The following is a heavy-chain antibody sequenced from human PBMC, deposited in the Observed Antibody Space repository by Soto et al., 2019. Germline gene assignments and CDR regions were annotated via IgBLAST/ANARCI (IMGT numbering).Heavy chain of an antibody. D-gene: IGHD3-16*02. CDR3: ARPVTFGGVIVTDAFDI. Sequence: QVQLVQSGAEVKKPGASVKVSCKASGYTFTSYDINWVRQATGQGLEWMGWMNPNSGNTGYAQKFQGRVTMTRNTSISTAYRELSSLRSEDTAVYYCARPVTFGGVIVTDAFDIWGQGTMVTVSS. V-gene: IGHV1-8*01. CDR1: GYTFTSYD. CDR2: MNPNSGNT. J-gene: IGHJ3*02.